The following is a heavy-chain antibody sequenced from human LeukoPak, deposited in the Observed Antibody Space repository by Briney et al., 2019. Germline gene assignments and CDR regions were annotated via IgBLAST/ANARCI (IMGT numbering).Heavy chain of an antibody. CDR2: IIPIFGTA. CDR3: ARTLAEEDYFDY. D-gene: IGHD6-13*01. J-gene: IGHJ4*02. V-gene: IGHV1-69*13. Sequence: GASVKVSCKASGGTFSSYAISWVRQAPGQGLEWMGGIIPIFGTANYAQKFQGRVTITADESTSTAYMELRSLRSDDTAVYYCARTLAEEDYFDYWGQGTLVTVSS. CDR1: GGTFSSYA.